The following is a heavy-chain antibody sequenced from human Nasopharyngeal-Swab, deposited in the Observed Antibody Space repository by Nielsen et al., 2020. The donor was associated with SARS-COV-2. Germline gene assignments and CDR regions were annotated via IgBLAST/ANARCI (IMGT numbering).Heavy chain of an antibody. Sequence: GESLKISCAAPGFTFSSYAMHWVRQAPGKGLEWVAVISYDGSNKYYADSVKGRFTISRDNSKNTLYLQMNSLRAEDTAVYYCARDRENDILTGYHYYYYGMDVWGQGTTVTVSS. CDR1: GFTFSSYA. J-gene: IGHJ6*02. V-gene: IGHV3-30-3*01. CDR3: ARDRENDILTGYHYYYYGMDV. CDR2: ISYDGSNK. D-gene: IGHD3-9*01.